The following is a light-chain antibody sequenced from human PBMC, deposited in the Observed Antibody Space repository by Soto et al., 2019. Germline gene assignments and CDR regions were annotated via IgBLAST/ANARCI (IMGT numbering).Light chain of an antibody. CDR1: SGYSNYK. J-gene: IGLJ1*01. CDR2: VGTGGIVG. Sequence: QLVLTQPPSASASLGASVTLTCTLSSGYSNYKVDWYQQRQGKGPRFVMRVGTGGIVGSKGDGIPDRFSVLGSGLNRNLTIKNIQEEDESDYHCGADHGSGSNFAFYVFGTGTKLTVL. CDR3: GADHGSGSNFAFYV. V-gene: IGLV9-49*01.